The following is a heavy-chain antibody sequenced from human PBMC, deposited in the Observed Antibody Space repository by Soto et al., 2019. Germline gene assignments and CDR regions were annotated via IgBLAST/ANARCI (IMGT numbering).Heavy chain of an antibody. Sequence: SVKVSCKASGGTFSSYAISWVRQAPGQGLEWMGGIIPIFGTANYAQKFQGRVTITADESTSTAYMELSSLRSEDTAVYYCASHGYSYGSVYYYGMDVWGQGTTVTVSS. CDR3: ASHGYSYGSVYYYGMDV. D-gene: IGHD5-18*01. CDR2: IIPIFGTA. V-gene: IGHV1-69*13. J-gene: IGHJ6*02. CDR1: GGTFSSYA.